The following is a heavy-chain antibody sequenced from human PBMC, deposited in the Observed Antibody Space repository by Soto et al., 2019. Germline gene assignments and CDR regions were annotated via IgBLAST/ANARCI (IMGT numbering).Heavy chain of an antibody. J-gene: IGHJ4*02. CDR2: IKQEGSEK. CDR1: GLPFSGYG. V-gene: IGHV3-7*01. D-gene: IGHD3-9*01. CDR3: ARVLTGAFDY. Sequence: EVQLVESGGGLVQPGGPWGLSCAASGLPFSGYGLSWARQAPGKGLEWVANIKQEGSEKYYVDSVKGRFTISRDNAKNSLYLQMNSLRAEDTAVYYCARVLTGAFDYWGQGTLVTVSS.